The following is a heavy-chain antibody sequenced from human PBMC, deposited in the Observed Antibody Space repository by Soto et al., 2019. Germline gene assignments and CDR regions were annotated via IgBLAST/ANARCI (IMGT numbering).Heavy chain of an antibody. CDR2: IRSKAYGGTT. Sequence: GGSLRLSCTASGFTFGDYAMSWFRQAPGKGLEWVGFIRSKAYGGTTEYAASVKGRFTISRDDSKSIAYLQMNSLKTEDTAVYYCTRDSEGGDNDYDNYYYMDVWGKGTTVTVSS. CDR1: GFTFGDYA. D-gene: IGHD5-12*01. J-gene: IGHJ6*03. V-gene: IGHV3-49*03. CDR3: TRDSEGGDNDYDNYYYMDV.